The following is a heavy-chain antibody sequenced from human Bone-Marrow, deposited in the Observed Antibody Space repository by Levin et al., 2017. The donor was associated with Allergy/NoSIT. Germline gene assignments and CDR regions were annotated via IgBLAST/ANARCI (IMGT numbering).Heavy chain of an antibody. J-gene: IGHJ4*02. CDR2: IYPGDSDT. D-gene: IGHD6-13*01. CDR1: GYSFTTYW. V-gene: IGHV5-51*01. CDR3: ARRSEVRQLVAGFDY. Sequence: GESLKISCEASGYSFTTYWIAWVRQMPGKGLEWMGIIYPGDSDTKYSPSFQGQVIISADKSISTAYLQWSSLRASDTAMYYCARRSEVRQLVAGFDYWGQGTLVTVSS.